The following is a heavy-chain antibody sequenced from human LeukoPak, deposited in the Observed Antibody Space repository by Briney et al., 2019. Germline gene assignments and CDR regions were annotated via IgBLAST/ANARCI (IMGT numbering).Heavy chain of an antibody. V-gene: IGHV3-30-3*01. D-gene: IGHD2-15*01. CDR2: ISYDGSKK. J-gene: IGHJ4*02. Sequence: GGALRLSCVASVFTFSSYALHWVRQAPGKGVEWVAVISYDGSKKHYAHTVRGGFTLSRDNSKNTLYLQMNSLRAEDTSVYYCARDNGGSWDYWVQGTLVTVSS. CDR3: ARDNGGSWDY. CDR1: VFTFSSYA.